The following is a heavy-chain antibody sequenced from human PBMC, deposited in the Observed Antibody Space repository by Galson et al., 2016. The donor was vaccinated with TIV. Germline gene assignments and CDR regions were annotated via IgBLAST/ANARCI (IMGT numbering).Heavy chain of an antibody. CDR3: ARGSPYGSSSPGIFDI. CDR2: IGGLYGNT. Sequence: SVKVSCKASNYTFISYGVSWVRQAPGQGLEWMGWIGGLYGNTDHAQKFQGRVTMTIDTSTSTSYMELRSLRSDDTAMYYCARGSPYGSSSPGIFDIWGQGTQVTVSS. V-gene: IGHV1-18*01. CDR1: NYTFISYG. D-gene: IGHD3-10*01. J-gene: IGHJ3*02.